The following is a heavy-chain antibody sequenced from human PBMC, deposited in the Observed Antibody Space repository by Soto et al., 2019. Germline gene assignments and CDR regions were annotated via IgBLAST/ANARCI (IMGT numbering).Heavy chain of an antibody. J-gene: IGHJ4*02. Sequence: TSETLSLTCTVSADSVSSSGHYWGWIRQPPGKGLEWIGSIYGTGSTYYNSSLESRVTLSVDTSKNQVSLRLTSVTAADTAVYYCARLGSSGWYQGSYFDYWGQGTLVTVSS. CDR2: IYGTGST. D-gene: IGHD6-19*01. CDR3: ARLGSSGWYQGSYFDY. CDR1: ADSVSSSGHY. V-gene: IGHV4-39*01.